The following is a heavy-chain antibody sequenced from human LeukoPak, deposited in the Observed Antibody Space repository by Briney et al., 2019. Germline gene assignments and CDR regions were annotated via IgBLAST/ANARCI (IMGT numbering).Heavy chain of an antibody. D-gene: IGHD3-22*01. Sequence: GGSLRLSCAASGFTLSSNYMSWVRQAPGKGLEWVADIKEDGSEKYYVDSVKGRFTISRHNAKNSLYLQMNSLRAEDTAVYYCAREEDYYDSSGYYRFFAFDIWGQGTMVTVSS. J-gene: IGHJ3*02. V-gene: IGHV3-7*01. CDR2: IKEDGSEK. CDR1: GFTLSSNY. CDR3: AREEDYYDSSGYYRFFAFDI.